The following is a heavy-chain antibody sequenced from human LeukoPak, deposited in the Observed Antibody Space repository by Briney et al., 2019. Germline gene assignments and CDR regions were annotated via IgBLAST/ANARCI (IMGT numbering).Heavy chain of an antibody. J-gene: IGHJ6*02. CDR2: ISYDGSNK. CDR3: AKRRVVGATEYAPSGMDV. Sequence: PGRSLRLSCAASGFTFSSYGMHWVRQAPGKGLEWVAVISYDGSNKYYADSVKGRFTISRDNPKNTLYLQMNSLRAEDTAVYYCAKRRVVGATEYAPSGMDVWGQGTTVTVSS. D-gene: IGHD1-26*01. V-gene: IGHV3-30*18. CDR1: GFTFSSYG.